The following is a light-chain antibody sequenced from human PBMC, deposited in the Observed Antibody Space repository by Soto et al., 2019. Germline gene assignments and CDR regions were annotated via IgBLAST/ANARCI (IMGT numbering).Light chain of an antibody. CDR2: EAT. CDR1: SRDVGSYNL. Sequence: QSALTQPASVSGSPGQSITISCTGTSRDVGSYNLVSWYQHHPGKAPKLLIYEATNRPSGVSDRVSGSRSGNTASLTISGLQAEDEADYYCCSYAGSNTFVFGGGTKLTVL. J-gene: IGLJ2*01. V-gene: IGLV2-23*02. CDR3: CSYAGSNTFV.